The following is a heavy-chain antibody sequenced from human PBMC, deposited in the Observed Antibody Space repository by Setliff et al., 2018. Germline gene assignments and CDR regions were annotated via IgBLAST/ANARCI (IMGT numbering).Heavy chain of an antibody. CDR2: IYYSGSA. J-gene: IGHJ4*02. V-gene: IGHV4-39*07. CDR1: GGSISSTTDY. Sequence: SETLSLTCTVSGGSISSTTDYWGWIRHPPGKGLEWIGSIYYSGSAFYNPSLKSRVTISVDTSKNQFSLKVSSVTAADTAVYYCARSFSRREKFLLDYWGQGALVTVSS. CDR3: ARSFSRREKFLLDY.